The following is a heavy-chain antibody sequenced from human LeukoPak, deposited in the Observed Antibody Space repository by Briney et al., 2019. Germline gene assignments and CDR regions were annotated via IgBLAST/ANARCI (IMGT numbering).Heavy chain of an antibody. V-gene: IGHV4-38-2*02. D-gene: IGHD3-22*01. J-gene: IGHJ4*02. Sequence: PSETLSLTCTVSGYSISSGYYWGWIQQPPGKGQEWIGSIYHSGSTYYNPSLKSRVTISVDTSKNQFSLKLSSVTAADTAVYYCARSSYDSSGYFSALVYWGQGTLVTVSS. CDR2: IYHSGST. CDR3: ARSSYDSSGYFSALVY. CDR1: GYSISSGYY.